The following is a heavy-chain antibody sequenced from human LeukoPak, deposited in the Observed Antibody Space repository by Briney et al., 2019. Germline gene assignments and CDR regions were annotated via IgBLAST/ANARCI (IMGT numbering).Heavy chain of an antibody. D-gene: IGHD3-10*01. V-gene: IGHV4-30-4*01. J-gene: IGHJ4*02. CDR3: ARVSHGSGSSGAFDY. Sequence: SQTLSLTCTVSGGSISSGDYYWSWIRQPPGKGLEWIGYIYYSGGTYYNPSLKSRVTISVDTSKNQFSLKLSSVTAADTAVYYCARVSHGSGSSGAFDYWGQGTLVTVSS. CDR1: GGSISSGDYY. CDR2: IYYSGGT.